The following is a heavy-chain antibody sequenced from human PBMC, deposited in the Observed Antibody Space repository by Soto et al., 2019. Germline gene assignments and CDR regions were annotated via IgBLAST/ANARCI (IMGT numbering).Heavy chain of an antibody. CDR2: ISYDGSNS. D-gene: IGHD2-15*01. Sequence: QVQLVESGGGVVQPGGSLRLYCAASGFAFRSYAIHWVRQAPGKGLEWVSIISYDGSNSYVADSVRGRFTISRDNSKNTLYLQMDSQRVEDTAVYYCARDDESGSRCPDYWGQGAPVTVSS. CDR1: GFAFRSYA. J-gene: IGHJ4*02. V-gene: IGHV3-30-3*01. CDR3: ARDDESGSRCPDY.